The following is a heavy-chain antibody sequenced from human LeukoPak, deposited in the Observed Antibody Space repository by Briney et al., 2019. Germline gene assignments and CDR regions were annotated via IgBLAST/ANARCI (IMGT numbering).Heavy chain of an antibody. Sequence: SQTLSLTCAISGDSVSSNSAAWNWIRQSPSRGLEWLGRTYYRSKWYNDYAVSVKSRITINPDTSKNQFSLQLNSVTAADTAVYYCARGVYSSGYYYGALRVTFDYWGQGTLVTVSS. J-gene: IGHJ4*02. CDR1: GDSVSSNSAA. CDR2: TYYRSKWYN. D-gene: IGHD3-22*01. CDR3: ARGVYSSGYYYGALRVTFDY. V-gene: IGHV6-1*01.